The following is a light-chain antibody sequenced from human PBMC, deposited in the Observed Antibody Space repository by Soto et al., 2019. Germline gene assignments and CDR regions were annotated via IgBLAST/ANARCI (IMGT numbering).Light chain of an antibody. V-gene: IGLV2-14*01. J-gene: IGLJ1*01. Sequence: QSVLTQPASVSGSPGQSIAISCSGSSSDLGIYNYVSWYQQHPGKVPKLIIFEVTNRPSGVSNRFSGSKSGNTASLTISGLQAEDEADYYCSSYDSSLSGYVFGTGTKVTVL. CDR3: SSYDSSLSGYV. CDR1: SSDLGIYNY. CDR2: EVT.